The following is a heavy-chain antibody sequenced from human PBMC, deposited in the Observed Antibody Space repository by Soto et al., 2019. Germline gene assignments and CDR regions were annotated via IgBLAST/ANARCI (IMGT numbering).Heavy chain of an antibody. CDR1: GYSFTSYW. J-gene: IGHJ6*02. CDR3: ARALVITGTTYGMDV. CDR2: IYPGDSDT. V-gene: IGHV5-51*01. D-gene: IGHD1-7*01. Sequence: PGESLKISCKGSGYSFTSYWIGWVRQMPGKGLEWMGIIYPGDSDTRYSPSFQGQVTISADKSISTAYLQWSSLKASDTAMYYCARALVITGTTYGMDVWGQGTTVPVSS.